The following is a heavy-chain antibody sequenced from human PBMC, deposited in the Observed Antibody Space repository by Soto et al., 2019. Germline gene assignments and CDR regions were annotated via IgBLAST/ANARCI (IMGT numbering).Heavy chain of an antibody. CDR1: GGSISIGGYS. CDR3: ASGRNYYGSGSPYLGY. J-gene: IGHJ4*02. CDR2: IYHSGST. D-gene: IGHD3-10*01. Sequence: PSETLSLTCAVSGGSISIGGYSWSWIRQPPGKGLEWIGYIYHSGSTYYNPSLKSRVTISVDTSKNQFSLKLSSVTAADTAVYYCASGRNYYGSGSPYLGYWGQGTLVTVSS. V-gene: IGHV4-30-2*01.